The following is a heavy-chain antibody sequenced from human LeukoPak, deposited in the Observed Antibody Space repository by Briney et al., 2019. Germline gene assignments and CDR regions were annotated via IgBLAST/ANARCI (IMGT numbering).Heavy chain of an antibody. CDR1: GFTFSSYS. CDR3: ARDLRSSGYYAFDY. D-gene: IGHD3-22*01. J-gene: IGHJ4*02. V-gene: IGHV3-21*01. CDR2: ISSSSSYI. Sequence: GGSPRLSCAASGFTFSSYSMNWVRQAPGKGLEWVSSISSSSSYIYYADSVKGRFTISRDNAKNSLYLQMNSLRAEDTAVYYCARDLRSSGYYAFDYWGQGTLVTVSS.